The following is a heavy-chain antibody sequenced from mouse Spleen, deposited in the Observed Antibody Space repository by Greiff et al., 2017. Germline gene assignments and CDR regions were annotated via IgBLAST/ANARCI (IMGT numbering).Heavy chain of an antibody. CDR1: GFTFSDYY. D-gene: IGHD1-2*01. V-gene: IGHV5-12*02. CDR2: ISNGGGST. CDR3: ARRDYGTRYYAMDY. Sequence: EVQLVESGGGLVQPGGSLKLSCATSGFTFSDYYMYWVRQTPEKRLEWVAYISNGGGSTYYPDTVKGRFTISRDNAKNTLYLQMSRLKSEDTAMYYCARRDYGTRYYAMDYWGQGTSVTVSS. J-gene: IGHJ4*01.